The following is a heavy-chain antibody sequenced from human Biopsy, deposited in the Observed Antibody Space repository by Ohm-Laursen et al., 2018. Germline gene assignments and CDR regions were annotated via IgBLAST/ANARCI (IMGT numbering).Heavy chain of an antibody. V-gene: IGHV6-1*01. CDR3: ARETPTGIPFNWFDP. Sequence: PTQTLTLTYAISGDSVSNKDAAWNWIRRSPSRGLEWLGRTYYRSQWHSDYAVFVRSRITIKSDTSRNQFSLQLNSVTPDDTAVYFCARETPTGIPFNWFDPWGQGTLVTVSS. CDR1: GDSVSNKDAA. D-gene: IGHD1-1*01. J-gene: IGHJ5*02. CDR2: TYYRSQWHS.